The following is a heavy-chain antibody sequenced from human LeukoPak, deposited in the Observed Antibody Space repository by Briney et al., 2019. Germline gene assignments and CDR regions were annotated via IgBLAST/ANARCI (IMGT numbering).Heavy chain of an antibody. V-gene: IGHV1-69*04. CDR2: IIPILGIA. CDR3: ASTYYYGSGSYSLFDY. CDR1: GGTFSSYA. D-gene: IGHD3-10*01. J-gene: IGHJ4*02. Sequence: ASVKVSCKASGGTFSSYAISWVRQAPGQGLEWMGRIIPILGIANYAQKFQGRVTITADKSTSTAYMELSSLRSEDTAVYYCASTYYYGSGSYSLFDYWGQGTLVTVSS.